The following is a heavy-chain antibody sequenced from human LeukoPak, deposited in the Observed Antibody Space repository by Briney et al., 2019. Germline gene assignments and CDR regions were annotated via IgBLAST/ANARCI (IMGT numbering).Heavy chain of an antibody. D-gene: IGHD5-12*01. CDR1: GYTLTELS. CDR3: ATVSSGYDNYYYYYMDV. Sequence: ASVKVSCKVSGYTLTELSMHWVRQAPGKGLEWMGGFDPEDGETIYAQKFQGRVTMTEDTSTDTAYMELSSLRSEDTAVYYCATVSSGYDNYYYYYMDVWGKGTTVTISS. CDR2: FDPEDGET. J-gene: IGHJ6*03. V-gene: IGHV1-24*01.